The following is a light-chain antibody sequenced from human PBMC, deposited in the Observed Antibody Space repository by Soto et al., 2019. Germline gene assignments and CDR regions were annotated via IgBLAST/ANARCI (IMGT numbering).Light chain of an antibody. CDR2: DAS. Sequence: DIPMTQSPSTLSASVGDKVTITCRASQSINNWLAWYQQKPGKAPKVLIFDASRLESGVPSRFSGSGSGTEFTLTISSLQPDDFATYYCQQYNSYSWTFGQGTKVEIK. CDR1: QSINNW. V-gene: IGKV1-5*01. J-gene: IGKJ1*01. CDR3: QQYNSYSWT.